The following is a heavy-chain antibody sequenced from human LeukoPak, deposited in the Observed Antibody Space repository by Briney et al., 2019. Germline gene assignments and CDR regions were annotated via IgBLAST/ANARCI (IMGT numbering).Heavy chain of an antibody. CDR3: ARECVGYCQGDWSDP. CDR2: IYYSGST. D-gene: IGHD1-26*01. J-gene: IGHJ5*02. Sequence: SETLSLTCTVSSGSISSYYWSWIRQPPGKGLEWIGYIYYSGSTNYNPSLKSRVTISVDTSKNQFSLRLSSVTAADTAVYYCARECVGYCQGDWSDPWGQGTLVTVSS. V-gene: IGHV4-59*01. CDR1: SGSISSYY.